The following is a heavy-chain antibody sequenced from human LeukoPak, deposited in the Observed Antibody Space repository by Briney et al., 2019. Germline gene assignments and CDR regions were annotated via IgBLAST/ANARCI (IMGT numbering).Heavy chain of an antibody. CDR1: GGSISSGSYY. V-gene: IGHV4-30-2*03. J-gene: IGHJ4*02. CDR2: IYYSGST. D-gene: IGHD3-10*01. Sequence: PSQTLSLTCTVSGGSISSGSYYWSWIRQPAGKGLEWIGSIYYSGSTYYNPSLKSRVTISVDTSKNQFSLKLSSVTAADTAVYYCARLIRVIQGLDYWGQGTLVTVSS. CDR3: ARLIRVIQGLDY.